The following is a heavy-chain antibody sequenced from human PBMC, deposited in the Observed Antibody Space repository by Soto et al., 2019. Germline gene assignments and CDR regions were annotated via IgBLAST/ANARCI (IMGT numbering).Heavy chain of an antibody. Sequence: QVQLVQSVAEVKKPGASVKVSCKASGDTFTGSYMHWVLQAPGQWLGWMRWINPNSGGTNYAQKFQGRVTMTRSTSISTAYRELSRLRSDDTAVYYWACPTAVACTVGPWGQGTLVTVSS. J-gene: IGHJ5*02. V-gene: IGHV1-2*02. CDR1: GDTFTGSY. CDR2: INPNSGGT. CDR3: ACPTAVACTVGP. D-gene: IGHD6-19*01.